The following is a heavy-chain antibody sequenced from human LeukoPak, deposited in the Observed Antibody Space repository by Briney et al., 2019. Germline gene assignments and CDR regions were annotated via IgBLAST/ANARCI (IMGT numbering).Heavy chain of an antibody. J-gene: IGHJ4*02. CDR3: AKDVSGSYDYFDY. CDR1: GFTFSSYG. D-gene: IGHD1-26*01. CDR2: IRYDGSNK. Sequence: GGSLRLSCAASGFTFSSYGMHWVRQAPGKGLEWVAFIRYDGSNKYYADSAKGRFTISRDNSKNTLYLQMNSLRAEDTAVYYCAKDVSGSYDYFDYWGQGTLVTVSS. V-gene: IGHV3-30*02.